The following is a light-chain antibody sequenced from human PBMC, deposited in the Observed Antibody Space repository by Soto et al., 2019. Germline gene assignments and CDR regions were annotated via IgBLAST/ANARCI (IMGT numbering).Light chain of an antibody. V-gene: IGLV2-8*01. CDR1: SSDVCGYNY. J-gene: IGLJ1*01. CDR2: EVS. Sequence: QSLMTQPPSASGSPVQSLTISYTGTSSDVCGYNYFSWYQQHPGKSPKFMIYEVSNRPSGFPDRFSGSKSGNTASLTVSGLQAEEEADYYRRSYAGSXGYVLGRGTKVXV. CDR3: RSYAGSXGYV.